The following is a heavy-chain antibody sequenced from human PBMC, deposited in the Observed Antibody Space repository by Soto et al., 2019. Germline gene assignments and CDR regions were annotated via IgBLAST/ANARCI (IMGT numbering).Heavy chain of an antibody. CDR1: GFTFSNAW. D-gene: IGHD6-13*01. Sequence: GGSLRLSCAASGFTFSNAWMSWVRQAPGKGLEWVGRIKSKTDGGTTDYAAPVKGRFTISRDDSKNTLYLQMNSLKTEDTAVYYFTPSRFEQQLVPIPYFDYWGQGTLVTVSS. V-gene: IGHV3-15*01. CDR2: IKSKTDGGTT. CDR3: TPSRFEQQLVPIPYFDY. J-gene: IGHJ4*02.